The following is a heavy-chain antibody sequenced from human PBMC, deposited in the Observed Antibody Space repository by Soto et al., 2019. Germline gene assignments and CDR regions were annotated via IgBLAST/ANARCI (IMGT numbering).Heavy chain of an antibody. CDR2: INEDGSAK. CDR3: ASGGHVDY. J-gene: IGHJ4*02. Sequence: VQLVESGGGLVQPGGSLRLSCTASGLTFSSYWMTWVRQAPGKGLEWVANINEDGSAKYYVDSVKGRFTISRDNAENSRYLQMNSLRVEDTAVYYCASGGHVDYCGQGTLVTVSS. D-gene: IGHD3-16*01. V-gene: IGHV3-7*01. CDR1: GLTFSSYW.